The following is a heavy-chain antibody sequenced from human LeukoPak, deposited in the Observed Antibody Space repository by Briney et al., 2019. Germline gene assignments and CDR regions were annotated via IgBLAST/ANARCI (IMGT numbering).Heavy chain of an antibody. Sequence: KPSETLSLTCAVYGGSFSGYYRSWIRQPPGKGLEWIGEINHSGSTNYNPSLKSRVTISVDTSKNQFSLKLSSVTAADTAVYYCAQRMDSSTQFDYWGQGTLVTVSS. V-gene: IGHV4-34*01. D-gene: IGHD6-13*01. CDR2: INHSGST. CDR1: GGSFSGYY. J-gene: IGHJ4*02. CDR3: AQRMDSSTQFDY.